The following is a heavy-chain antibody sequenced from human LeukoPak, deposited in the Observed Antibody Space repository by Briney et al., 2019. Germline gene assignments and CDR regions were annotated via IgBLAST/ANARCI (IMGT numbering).Heavy chain of an antibody. Sequence: SQTLSLTCTVSGGSISSGGYYWSWIRQHPGKGLEWIGYVYYTGSTNYNPSLKSRVTISVDTSKNQFSLKLNSVTAADTAVYYCARDSDYVWGSYRYWGQGTLVTVSS. J-gene: IGHJ4*02. V-gene: IGHV4-61*08. CDR1: GGSISSGGYY. CDR3: ARDSDYVWGSYRY. CDR2: VYYTGST. D-gene: IGHD3-16*02.